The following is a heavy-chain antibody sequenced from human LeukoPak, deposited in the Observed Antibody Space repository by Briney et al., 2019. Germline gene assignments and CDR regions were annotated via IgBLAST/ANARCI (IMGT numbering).Heavy chain of an antibody. Sequence: PGRSLRLSCAASGFTFASYWMNWVRTAPGKGLDRLANIKPDGSEKNYVDSVKVRFTISRDNAKNSLYLQMNSLRADDTAVYYCARAHSNWVGQFAYWGQGTLVTVSS. CDR3: ARAHSNWVGQFAY. CDR2: IKPDGSEK. V-gene: IGHV3-7*01. D-gene: IGHD4-11*01. CDR1: GFTFASYW. J-gene: IGHJ4*02.